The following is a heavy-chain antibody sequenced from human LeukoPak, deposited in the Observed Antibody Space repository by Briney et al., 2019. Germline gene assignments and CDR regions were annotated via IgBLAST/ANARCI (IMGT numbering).Heavy chain of an antibody. CDR1: GASVNDYF. CDR2: AHHTFSS. Sequence: PSETLSLTCTVSGASVNDYFWSWIRQPPGKGLEWIGNAHHTFSSNFSPSLKSRVTISMDTSKSQVSLRLSSVTAADTAVYYCAYYSVLGRTFDYWGQGTLVTVSS. V-gene: IGHV4-59*02. J-gene: IGHJ4*02. CDR3: AYYSVLGRTFDY. D-gene: IGHD4-11*01.